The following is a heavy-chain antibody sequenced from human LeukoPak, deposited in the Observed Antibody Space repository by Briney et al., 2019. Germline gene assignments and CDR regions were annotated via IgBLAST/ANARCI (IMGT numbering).Heavy chain of an antibody. CDR1: GFTFDDYT. J-gene: IGHJ4*02. V-gene: IGHV3-43*01. D-gene: IGHD3-9*01. CDR2: ISWDGGST. Sequence: GGSLRLSCAASGFTFDDYTMHWVRQAPGKGLEWVSLISWDGGSTYYADSVKGRFTISRDNSKNSLYLQMNSLRTEDTALYYCAKESQILRYFDWSYPTPLDYWGQGTLVTVSS. CDR3: AKESQILRYFDWSYPTPLDY.